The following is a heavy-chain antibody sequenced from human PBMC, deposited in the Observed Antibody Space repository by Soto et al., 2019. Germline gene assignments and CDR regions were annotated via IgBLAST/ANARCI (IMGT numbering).Heavy chain of an antibody. V-gene: IGHV4-59*01. J-gene: IGHJ4*02. CDR1: GDSISAYS. CDR2: IHYNGNT. D-gene: IGHD5-12*01. CDR3: AREGNLGRWLQPLDF. Sequence: QVQLQVSAPGLVKPSETLSLTCTVSGDSISAYSWSWVRQPPGKGLEWIGNIHYNGNTKYNPSLKSRVTMSVDTSKNHFSLKLLSVTAADTAKYFCAREGNLGRWLQPLDFWGQGTLVTVSS.